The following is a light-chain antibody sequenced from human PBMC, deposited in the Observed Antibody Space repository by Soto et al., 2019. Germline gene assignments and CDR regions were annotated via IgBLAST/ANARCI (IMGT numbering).Light chain of an antibody. CDR1: RSISSY. J-gene: IGKJ1*01. CDR2: AAS. Sequence: DIQMTQSPSSLSASVGDRVTITCRASRSISSYLNWYQQKPGKAPKLLIYAASSLQGGVPSRFSGSGSGTDFTLTISSLQPEDFATYYCQQSYSTPWTFGQGTKVEIK. CDR3: QQSYSTPWT. V-gene: IGKV1-39*01.